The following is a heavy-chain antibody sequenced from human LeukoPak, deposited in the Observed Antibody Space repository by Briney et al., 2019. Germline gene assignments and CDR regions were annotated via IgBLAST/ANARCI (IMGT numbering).Heavy chain of an antibody. CDR3: AKDIGRVDTASTYMDV. CDR1: GFTFDDYA. D-gene: IGHD5-18*01. V-gene: IGHV3-9*01. CDR2: ISWNSFTI. J-gene: IGHJ6*03. Sequence: QPGGSLRLSCAASGFTFDDYAMHWVRQAPGKGLEWVSGISWNSFTIRYADSVKGRFTISRDNAKNSLYLQMNSLRVEDTALYYCAKDIGRVDTASTYMDVWGKGTTVTISS.